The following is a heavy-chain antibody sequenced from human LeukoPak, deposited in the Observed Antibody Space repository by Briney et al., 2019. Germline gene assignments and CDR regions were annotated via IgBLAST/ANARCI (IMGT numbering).Heavy chain of an antibody. CDR2: IYHSGAT. CDR1: DFSITNAYY. Sequence: SETLSLTCSVSDFSITNAYYWGWIRQPPGRGLDYLGNIYHSGATYYNPSLKSRVTISVDTSRNHFSLKLSSVTAADTAFYYCARLITSGSYYFDFWGQGTLVTVSS. J-gene: IGHJ4*02. D-gene: IGHD6-19*01. V-gene: IGHV4-38-2*02. CDR3: ARLITSGSYYFDF.